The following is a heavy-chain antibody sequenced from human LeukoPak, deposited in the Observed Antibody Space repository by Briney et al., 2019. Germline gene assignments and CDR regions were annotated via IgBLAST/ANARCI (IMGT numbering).Heavy chain of an antibody. V-gene: IGHV3-23*01. Sequence: PVGYLRLSCAASGCTFTSYGMSWVRQALGKGMTWVSAVSGRGVSPLYANSVKGRVTISRDNFKNSLYLQMNSLRAEDTAIYYSARNKDRNAKVHGVTTSPNVFDPCSQVTLEIVSS. CDR3: ARNKDRNAKVHGVTTSPNVFDP. D-gene: IGHD3-10*01. J-gene: IGHJ5*02. CDR2: VSGRGVSP. CDR1: GCTFTSYG.